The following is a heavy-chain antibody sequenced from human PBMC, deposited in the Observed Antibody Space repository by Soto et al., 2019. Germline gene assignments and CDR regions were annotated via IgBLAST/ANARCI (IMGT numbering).Heavy chain of an antibody. J-gene: IGHJ5*02. CDR2: INHSGST. V-gene: IGHV4-34*01. CDR1: GGSFSGYY. Sequence: QVQLQQWGAGLLKPSETLSLTCAVYGGSFSGYYWSWIRQPPGKGLEWIGEINHSGSTNYNPSLKSRVTISVDTSKNQFSLKLSSVTAADTAVYYCASSIVVVPPTWGFDPWGQGTLVTVSS. D-gene: IGHD2-2*01. CDR3: ASSIVVVPPTWGFDP.